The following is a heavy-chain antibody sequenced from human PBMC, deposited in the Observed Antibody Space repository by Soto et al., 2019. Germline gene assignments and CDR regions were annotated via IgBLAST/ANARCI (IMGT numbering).Heavy chain of an antibody. CDR2: IWYDGSNK. CDR3: ARDYYGSPFDY. Sequence: QVQLVESGGGVVQPGRSLRLSCAASGFTFSSYGMHWVRQAPGKGLEWVAVIWYDGSNKYYADSVKGRFTISRDNSKNTLYRQMNSLRAEDTAVYYCARDYYGSPFDYWGQGTLVTVSS. V-gene: IGHV3-33*01. CDR1: GFTFSSYG. D-gene: IGHD3-10*01. J-gene: IGHJ4*02.